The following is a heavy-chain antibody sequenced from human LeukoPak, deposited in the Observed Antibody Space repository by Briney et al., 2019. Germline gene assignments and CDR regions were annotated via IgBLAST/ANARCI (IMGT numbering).Heavy chain of an antibody. CDR2: SGSA. Sequence: SETLSLTCTVSGGSFSDYYWTWIRQPPGKGLEWIGYSGSAKYNPSLKSRVTISTDTSKRHFSLTLSNVTAADTAVYYCARTSRHYYGSGKNLTPWPAGLDVWGQGTTVTVSS. V-gene: IGHV4-59*01. CDR1: GGSFSDYY. CDR3: ARTSRHYYGSGKNLTPWPAGLDV. J-gene: IGHJ6*02. D-gene: IGHD3-10*01.